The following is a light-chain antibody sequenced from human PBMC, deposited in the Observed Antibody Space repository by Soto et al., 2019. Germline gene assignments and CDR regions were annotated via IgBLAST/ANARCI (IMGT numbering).Light chain of an antibody. V-gene: IGKV1-5*01. CDR2: DAS. CDR1: QSISSW. Sequence: DIQMTQSPSTLSASVGDRVTITCRASQSISSWLAWYQQKPGEAPKLLIYDASSLESGVPSRFSGSGSGTEFTLTISSLQPDDFATYYCQQYLGFGPGTKVDIK. CDR3: QQYLG. J-gene: IGKJ3*01.